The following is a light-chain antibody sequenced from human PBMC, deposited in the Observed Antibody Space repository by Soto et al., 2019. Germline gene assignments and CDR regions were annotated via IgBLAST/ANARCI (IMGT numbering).Light chain of an antibody. Sequence: EIVLTQSPGTLSLSPCERATLSCRASQSVSNSYLAWYQQKPGQAPRLLIYGASNRATGTPDRISGSGSGTDFTLTISRLEPEDSAVYYCQQYGSSGTFGQGTKVDIK. CDR2: GAS. V-gene: IGKV3-20*01. CDR1: QSVSNSY. J-gene: IGKJ1*01. CDR3: QQYGSSGT.